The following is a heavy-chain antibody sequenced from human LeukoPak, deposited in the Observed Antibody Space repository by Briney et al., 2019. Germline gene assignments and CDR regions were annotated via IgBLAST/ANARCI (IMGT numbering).Heavy chain of an antibody. J-gene: IGHJ4*02. CDR2: IYTSGST. Sequence: PSETLSLTCTVSGGSISSSSYYWSWIRQPAGKGLEWIGRIYTSGSTNYNPSLKNRVTMSVDTSKNQFSLKLSSVTAADTAVYYCARDSSGYNPDYWGQGTLVTVSS. V-gene: IGHV4-61*02. CDR3: ARDSSGYNPDY. CDR1: GGSISSSSYY. D-gene: IGHD5-12*01.